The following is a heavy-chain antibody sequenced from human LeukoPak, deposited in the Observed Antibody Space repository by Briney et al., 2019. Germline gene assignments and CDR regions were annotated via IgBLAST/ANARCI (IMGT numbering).Heavy chain of an antibody. J-gene: IGHJ2*01. D-gene: IGHD3-10*01. CDR2: SHHGGRT. Sequence: SETLSLTCAVYGGSLSGYYWSWIRQSPEKARELIGESHHGGRTKYHAPLQSRVTKSADTPNNQYSLKLNSVTAADTAVYYCARHGGWDFALWGPGTLVTVSS. V-gene: IGHV4-34*01. CDR3: ARHGGWDFAL. CDR1: GGSLSGYY.